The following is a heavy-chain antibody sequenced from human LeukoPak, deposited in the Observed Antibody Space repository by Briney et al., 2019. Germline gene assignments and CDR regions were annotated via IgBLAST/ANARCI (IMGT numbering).Heavy chain of an antibody. V-gene: IGHV3-30*18. CDR2: ISYDGSNK. J-gene: IGHJ4*02. CDR1: GFTFSSYG. CDR3: AKDRRDGYNGRLGYFDY. Sequence: GGSLRLSCAASGFTFSSYGMHWVRQAPGKGLEWVAVISYDGSNKYYADSVKGRFTISRDNSKNTLYLQMNSLRAEDTAVYYCAKDRRDGYNGRLGYFDYWGQGTLVTVSS. D-gene: IGHD5-24*01.